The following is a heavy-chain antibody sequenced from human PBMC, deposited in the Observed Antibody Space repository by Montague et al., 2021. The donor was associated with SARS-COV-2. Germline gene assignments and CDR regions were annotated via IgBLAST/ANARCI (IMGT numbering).Heavy chain of an antibody. CDR2: ISYAGRT. CDR3: ARQLPSYCSTDKWSPYSFDV. Sequence: SETLSLTCTVSGASISSPDYYWGWIRQSPGKGLEWIGSISYAGRTYYNPSLRSRVSFSMDTSKNHFSLSLKSVTAADTAVYFCARQLPSYCSTDKWSPYSFDVWGQGALVTVSS. D-gene: IGHD2-2*01. V-gene: IGHV4-39*01. CDR1: GASISSPDYY. J-gene: IGHJ4*02.